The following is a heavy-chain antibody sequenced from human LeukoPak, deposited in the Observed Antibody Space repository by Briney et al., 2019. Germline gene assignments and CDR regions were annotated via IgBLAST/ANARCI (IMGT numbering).Heavy chain of an antibody. V-gene: IGHV3-9*01. CDR2: ISWNSGTT. CDR3: ARRGTGHGMDV. J-gene: IGHJ6*02. CDR1: GFTFKDYA. Sequence: PGGSLRLSCTASGFTFKDYAMYWVRQAPGKGLEWVSGISWNSGTTDYADSVKGRFTISRDNAKNTLFLQMNSLRAEDTAVYYCARRGTGHGMDVWGQGTTVIVSS. D-gene: IGHD1-1*01.